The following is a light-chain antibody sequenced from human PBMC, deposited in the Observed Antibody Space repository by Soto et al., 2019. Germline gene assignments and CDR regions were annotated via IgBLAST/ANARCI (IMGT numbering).Light chain of an antibody. CDR1: QDVTAN. CDR2: DIS. V-gene: IGKV3-15*01. Sequence: EISMTQFPAILSASPGEPANLSXTAAQDVTANFAWYQLRRGQPPRLLIYDISTRATGVPARFSGSGSGTEFTLTISGLQSEDFALYFCQQYNNWPFSFGPGTRLEIK. CDR3: QQYNNWPFS. J-gene: IGKJ5*01.